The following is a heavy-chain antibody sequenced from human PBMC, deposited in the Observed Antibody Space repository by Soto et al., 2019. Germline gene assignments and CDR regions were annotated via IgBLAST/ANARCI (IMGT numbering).Heavy chain of an antibody. J-gene: IGHJ6*02. CDR3: ARVTMVIRDSDHFGVDV. CDR1: GFLISSTYS. CDR2: ISHSGTT. Sequence: SETLSLTCLVSGFLISSTYSWGWIRQPPGKGLEWIGSISHSGTTSYSPSLTSRVSISVDTSKNQVSLKLTSVTAADMAVYFCARVTMVIRDSDHFGVDVWGHGTTVTVSS. V-gene: IGHV4-38-2*02. D-gene: IGHD4-17*01.